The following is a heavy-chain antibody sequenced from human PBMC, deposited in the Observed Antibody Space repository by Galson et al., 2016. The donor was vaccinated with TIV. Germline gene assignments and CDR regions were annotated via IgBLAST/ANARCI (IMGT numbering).Heavy chain of an antibody. D-gene: IGHD5-18*01. J-gene: IGHJ6*02. CDR3: AKGRGYSYGSPQDYYYVYDV. CDR1: GFSFHDYG. CDR2: ISSNSVYI. V-gene: IGHV3-9*01. Sequence: SLRLSCAASGFSFHDYGMHWVRQAPGKGLEWVSGISSNSVYIGYAGSVKGRFTISRDNAKQSLNLQMNSLRGDDAALYGCAKGRGYSYGSPQDYYYVYDVWRQGTTATVSS.